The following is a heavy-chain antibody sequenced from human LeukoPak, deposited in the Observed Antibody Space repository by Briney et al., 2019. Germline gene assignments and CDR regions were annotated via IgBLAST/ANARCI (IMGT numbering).Heavy chain of an antibody. CDR1: GYTFTGYY. D-gene: IGHD3-10*01. V-gene: IGHV1-2*02. J-gene: IGHJ3*02. Sequence: ASVKVYCKASGYTFTGYYMHWVRQAPGQGLEWMGWINPNSDGTNNAQKFQGRVTMTRDTSISTAYMELSRLRSDDTAVYYCAIEGDYGSGSYHDAFDIWGQGTKVTVSS. CDR2: INPNSDGT. CDR3: AIEGDYGSGSYHDAFDI.